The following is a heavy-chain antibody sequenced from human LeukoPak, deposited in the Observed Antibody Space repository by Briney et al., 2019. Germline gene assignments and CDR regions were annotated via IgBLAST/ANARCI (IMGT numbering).Heavy chain of an antibody. J-gene: IGHJ4*02. CDR1: GFTVSSYG. CDR3: ARDQHAYCGGDCSYFDY. V-gene: IGHV3-30*03. Sequence: GGSLRLSCAASGFTVSSYGMTWVRQAPGKGLEWVAVISYDGSNKYYADSVKGRFTISRDNSKNTLYLQMNSLRAEDTAVYYCARDQHAYCGGDCSYFDYWGQGTLVTVSS. D-gene: IGHD2-21*02. CDR2: ISYDGSNK.